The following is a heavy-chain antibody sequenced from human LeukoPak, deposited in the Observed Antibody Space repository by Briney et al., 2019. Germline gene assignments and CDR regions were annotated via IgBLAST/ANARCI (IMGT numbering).Heavy chain of an antibody. Sequence: SGTLSLTCTVSGDSISSGDYYWSWIRQHPGKGLEWIGYIYYRGSIYYNPSLSRVTISLDTSKNQFSLKLSSVTAADTAVYYCAKESRYHGMDVWGQGTTVTVSS. J-gene: IGHJ6*02. D-gene: IGHD1-14*01. CDR1: GDSISSGDYY. CDR2: IYYRGSI. V-gene: IGHV4-31*03. CDR3: AKESRYHGMDV.